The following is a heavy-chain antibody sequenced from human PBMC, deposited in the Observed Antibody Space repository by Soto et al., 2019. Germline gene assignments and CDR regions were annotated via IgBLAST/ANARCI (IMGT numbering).Heavy chain of an antibody. CDR2: IYYSGST. V-gene: IGHV4-59*01. J-gene: IGHJ3*02. D-gene: IGHD6-13*01. Sequence: KPSETLSLTCTVSGGSISSYYWSWIRQPPGKGLEWIGYIYYSGSTNYNPSLKSRVTISVDTSKNQFSLKLSSVTAADTAVYYCARNSGIAAAGTPYSAFDIWGQGTMVTVSS. CDR1: GGSISSYY. CDR3: ARNSGIAAAGTPYSAFDI.